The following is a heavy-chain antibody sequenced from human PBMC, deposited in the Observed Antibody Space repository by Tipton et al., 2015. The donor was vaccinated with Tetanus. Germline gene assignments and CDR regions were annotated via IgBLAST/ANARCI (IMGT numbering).Heavy chain of an antibody. V-gene: IGHV4-4*07. J-gene: IGHJ4*02. CDR1: GGSISSYY. D-gene: IGHD6-6*01. CDR3: AKDSQYSSSSFYFDH. Sequence: ALTCTVSGGSISSYYWSWIRQPAGKGLEWIGRIYTSGSTNYNPSLKSRVTMSVDTSKNQFSLKLSSVTAADTAVYYCAKDSQYSSSSFYFDHWGQGTLVTVSS. CDR2: IYTSGST.